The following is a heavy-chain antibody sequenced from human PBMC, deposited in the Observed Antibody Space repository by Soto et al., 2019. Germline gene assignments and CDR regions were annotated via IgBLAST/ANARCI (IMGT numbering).Heavy chain of an antibody. Sequence: GASVKVSCKASGYTFTSYGISWVRQAPGQGLEWMGWISAYNGNTNYAQKLQGRVTMTTDTSTSTAYMELRSLRSDDTAVYYCARDRVGRFLEWLLPFEYWGQGTLVTVSS. CDR3: ARDRVGRFLEWLLPFEY. D-gene: IGHD3-3*01. CDR1: GYTFTSYG. V-gene: IGHV1-18*01. J-gene: IGHJ4*02. CDR2: ISAYNGNT.